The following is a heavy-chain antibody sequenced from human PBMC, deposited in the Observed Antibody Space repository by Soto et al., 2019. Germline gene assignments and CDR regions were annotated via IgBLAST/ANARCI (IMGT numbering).Heavy chain of an antibody. Sequence: GGSLRLSCAASGFTVSSYDMHWVRQATGKGLEWVSAIGTAGDTYYPGSVKGRFTISRENAKNSLYLQMNSLRAGDTAVYYCARGVGEIAEDDAFDLWGQGTMVTVSS. J-gene: IGHJ3*01. D-gene: IGHD6-13*01. CDR3: ARGVGEIAEDDAFDL. V-gene: IGHV3-13*01. CDR2: IGTAGDT. CDR1: GFTVSSYD.